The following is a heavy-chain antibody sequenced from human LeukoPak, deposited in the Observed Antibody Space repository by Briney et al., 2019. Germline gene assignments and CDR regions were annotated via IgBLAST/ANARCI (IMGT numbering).Heavy chain of an antibody. CDR3: ARSKGTTQAYDYVWGSYRPFDY. CDR1: GFTFSSSA. J-gene: IGHJ4*02. CDR2: ISISGDDT. D-gene: IGHD3-16*02. V-gene: IGHV3-23*01. Sequence: GGSLRLSCAASGFTFSSSAMNWVRQAPGKGLEWVSAISISGDDTYYAESVKGRFSISRDNSKNTLYLQMNSLRAEDTAVYYCARSKGTTQAYDYVWGSYRPFDYWGQGTLVTVSS.